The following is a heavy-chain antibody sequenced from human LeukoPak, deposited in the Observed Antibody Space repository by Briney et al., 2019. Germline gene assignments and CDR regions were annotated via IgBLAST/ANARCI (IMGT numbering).Heavy chain of an antibody. J-gene: IGHJ4*02. D-gene: IGHD1-26*01. CDR2: IYHSGTTYSGST. Sequence: PSETLSLTCNVSGASMSNYYWVWIRQPPGKGLEWIGSIYHSGTTYSGSTYYNPSLKSRVTISLDTSKNQFSLKVGSMTAADTAVYYCARFLTGGLYYFDSWGQGTLVTVSS. V-gene: IGHV4-39*07. CDR1: GASMSNYY. CDR3: ARFLTGGLYYFDS.